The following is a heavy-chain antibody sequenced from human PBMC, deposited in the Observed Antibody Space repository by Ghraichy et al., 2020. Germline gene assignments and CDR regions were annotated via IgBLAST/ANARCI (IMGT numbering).Heavy chain of an antibody. CDR1: GFSLSTSGVG. D-gene: IGHD6-6*01. Sequence: SGPTLVKPTQTLTLTCTFSGFSLSTSGVGVGWIRQPPEKALEWLALIYWDDDKRYSPSLKSRLTITKDTSKNQVVLTMTNMDPVDTATYHCARKLEYGSSSESDYFDYWGQGTLVTVSS. J-gene: IGHJ4*02. CDR2: IYWDDDK. V-gene: IGHV2-5*02. CDR3: ARKLEYGSSSESDYFDY.